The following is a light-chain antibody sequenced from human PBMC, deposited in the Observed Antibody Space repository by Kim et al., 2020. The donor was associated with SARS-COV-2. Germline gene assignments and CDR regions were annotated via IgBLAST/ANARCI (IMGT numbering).Light chain of an antibody. CDR1: QGISSY. Sequence: ASTGDRGTITCRASQGISSYLAWYQQKPGKAPTLLIYAASTLQSGVPARFSGSGSGTDFTLTISCLQSEDFATYYCQQYYSYPRTFGQGTKVDIK. CDR3: QQYYSYPRT. CDR2: AAS. J-gene: IGKJ1*01. V-gene: IGKV1-8*01.